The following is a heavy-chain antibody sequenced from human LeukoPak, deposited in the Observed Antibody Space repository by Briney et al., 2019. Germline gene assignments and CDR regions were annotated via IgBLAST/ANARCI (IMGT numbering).Heavy chain of an antibody. V-gene: IGHV3-64*01. CDR2: VSSTGGST. Sequence: GGSLRLSCAASGFTFTNYAMHWVRQAPGKGLDYVSAVSSTGGSTYYANSVKGRFTISRDNSKSTLYLQMGSLTAEDMAVYYCARGGSSSSSPGDYWGQGTLVTVSS. CDR1: GFTFTNYA. D-gene: IGHD6-13*01. CDR3: ARGGSSSSSPGDY. J-gene: IGHJ4*02.